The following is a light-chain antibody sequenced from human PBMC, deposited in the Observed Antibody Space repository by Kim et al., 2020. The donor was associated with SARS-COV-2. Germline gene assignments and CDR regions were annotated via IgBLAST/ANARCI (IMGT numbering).Light chain of an antibody. CDR3: CSFAGSIIFAL. CDR1: SSDIGTYNL. CDR2: EGD. J-gene: IGLJ2*01. Sequence: QSALTQPASVSGSPGQSITISCTGASSDIGTYNLVSWYQHHPGSAPKLIIYEGDKRPSGISHRFSASKSGNTASLTITGLQAEDEADYYCCSFAGSIIFALCGGGTQLTVL. V-gene: IGLV2-23*03.